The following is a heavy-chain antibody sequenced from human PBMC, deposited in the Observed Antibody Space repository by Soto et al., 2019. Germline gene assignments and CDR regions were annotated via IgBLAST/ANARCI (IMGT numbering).Heavy chain of an antibody. V-gene: IGHV3-74*01. CDR3: ASFKNPARGYCSGGSCLPSNYMDV. D-gene: IGHD2-15*01. Sequence: GGSLRLSCAASGFTFSSYWMHWVRQAPGKGLVWVSRINSDGSSTSYADSVKGRFTISRDNAKNTLYLQMNSLRAEDTAVYYCASFKNPARGYCSGGSCLPSNYMDVWGKGTTVTVSS. CDR2: INSDGSST. J-gene: IGHJ6*03. CDR1: GFTFSSYW.